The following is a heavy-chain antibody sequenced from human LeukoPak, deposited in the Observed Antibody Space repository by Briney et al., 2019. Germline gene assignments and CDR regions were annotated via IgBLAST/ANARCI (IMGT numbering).Heavy chain of an antibody. J-gene: IGHJ4*02. Sequence: PGGSLRLSCAASGFTSSSYAMSWVRQAPGKGLEWVSAISGSGGSTYYADSVKGRFTISRDNSKNTLYLQMNSLRAEDTAVYYCAKGDIVVPAAPAYYWGQGTLVTVSS. V-gene: IGHV3-23*01. CDR1: GFTSSSYA. CDR3: AKGDIVVPAAPAYY. D-gene: IGHD2-2*01. CDR2: ISGSGGST.